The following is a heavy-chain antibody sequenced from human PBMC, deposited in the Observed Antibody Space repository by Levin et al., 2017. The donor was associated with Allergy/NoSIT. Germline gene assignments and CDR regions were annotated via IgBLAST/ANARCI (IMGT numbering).Heavy chain of an antibody. V-gene: IGHV4-59*01. D-gene: IGHD3-22*01. CDR2: IYYSGST. CDR1: GGSISNSY. J-gene: IGHJ4*02. Sequence: SQTLSLTCTVSGGSISNSYWNWIRQPPGKGLEWIGYIYYSGSTNYNPSLKSRVTISVDTSKKQFSLKLSSVTAADTAVYYCARGWYYSDSSGPFDYWGQGTLVTVSS. CDR3: ARGWYYSDSSGPFDY.